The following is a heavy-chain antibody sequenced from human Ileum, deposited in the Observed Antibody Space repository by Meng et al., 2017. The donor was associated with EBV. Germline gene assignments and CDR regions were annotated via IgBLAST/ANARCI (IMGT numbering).Heavy chain of an antibody. Sequence: LWLQESVPGLVKPSVTLSLPCSVLGGSISSSNYCWGWIRQPPGKGLEWIQSICYTDYTYYNPSLKSRVTISADKSKNQFSLRLNSLTAADTAVYYCAMGPDYAKTGYWGQGTLVTVSS. D-gene: IGHD4-17*01. CDR3: AMGPDYAKTGY. CDR2: ICYTDYT. J-gene: IGHJ4*02. V-gene: IGHV4-39*01. CDR1: GGSISSSNYC.